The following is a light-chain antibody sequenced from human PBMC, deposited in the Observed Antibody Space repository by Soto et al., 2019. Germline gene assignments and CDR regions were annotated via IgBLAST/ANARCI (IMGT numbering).Light chain of an antibody. J-gene: IGLJ1*01. CDR2: DVS. CDR1: SSDAGGYTY. V-gene: IGLV2-11*01. Sequence: QSALTQPRSVSGSPGQSVAISCTGTSSDAGGYTYVSWFQQHPGKAPKLMIYDVSKRPSGVPDRFSGSKSGNTASLTISGLQAEDEADYYCCSFAGSYTLYVFGTGTKLTVL. CDR3: CSFAGSYTLYV.